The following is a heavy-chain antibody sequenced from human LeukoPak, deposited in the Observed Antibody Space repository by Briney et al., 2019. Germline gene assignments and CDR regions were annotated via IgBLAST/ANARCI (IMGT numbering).Heavy chain of an antibody. CDR2: IRYDGSNK. CDR1: GFTFSSYG. Sequence: GGSLRLSCAASGFTFSSYGMHWVRQAPGKGLEWVAFIRYDGSNKYYADSVKGRFTISRDNAKNSLYLQMNSLRAEDTAVYYCARDVKGRWELLGSHDYWAQGALVTVSS. D-gene: IGHD1-26*01. CDR3: ARDVKGRWELLGSHDY. V-gene: IGHV3-30*02. J-gene: IGHJ4*02.